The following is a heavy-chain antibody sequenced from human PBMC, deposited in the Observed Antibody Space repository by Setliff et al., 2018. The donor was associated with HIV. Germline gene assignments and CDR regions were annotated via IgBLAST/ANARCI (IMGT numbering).Heavy chain of an antibody. J-gene: IGHJ3*01. Sequence: SETLSLTCSLSGGSITSHYCTWIRQPPGKGLEWIASIYYGGRTYYNPYLKSRVTMSVDTSKNQFSLKLSSVTAADTAVYYCARRIAPGWWGGNSGDAFDLWGQGTMVTVSS. V-gene: IGHV4-59*04. CDR2: IYYGGRT. CDR3: ARRIAPGWWGGNSGDAFDL. D-gene: IGHD2-21*02. CDR1: GGSITSHY.